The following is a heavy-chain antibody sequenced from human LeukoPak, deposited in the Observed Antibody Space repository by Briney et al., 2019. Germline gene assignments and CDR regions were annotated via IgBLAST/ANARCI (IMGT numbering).Heavy chain of an antibody. V-gene: IGHV4-34*01. CDR1: GGSFSGYY. J-gene: IGHJ4*02. CDR3: AGVXGYXYGSGSYSIDY. D-gene: IGHD3-10*01. CDR2: INHSGST. Sequence: SETLSLTCAVYGGSFSGYYWSWIRQPPGKGLEWIGEINHSGSTNYNPSLKSRVTISVDTSKNQFSLKLSSVTAADTAVYYCAGVXGYXYGSGSYSIDYWGQGTLVTVSS.